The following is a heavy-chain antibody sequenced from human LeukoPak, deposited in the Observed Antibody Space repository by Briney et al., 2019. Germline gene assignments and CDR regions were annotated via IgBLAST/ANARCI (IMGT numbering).Heavy chain of an antibody. J-gene: IGHJ6*02. CDR2: ISYDGSNK. D-gene: IGHD3-3*01. Sequence: PGGSLRLSCAASGFTFSSYGIHWVRQAPGKGLEWVAVISYDGSNKYYADSVKGRFTISRDNSKNTLYLQMNSLRAEDTAVYYCAKEYLEWLFIYYGMDVWGQGTTVTVSS. V-gene: IGHV3-30*18. CDR1: GFTFSSYG. CDR3: AKEYLEWLFIYYGMDV.